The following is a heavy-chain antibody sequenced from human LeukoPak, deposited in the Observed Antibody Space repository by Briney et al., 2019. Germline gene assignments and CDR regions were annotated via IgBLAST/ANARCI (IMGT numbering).Heavy chain of an antibody. V-gene: IGHV3-73*01. CDR2: IRSKANSYAT. CDR3: TRSSIRYFDWSYSARGFDP. Sequence: GGSLRLSCAASGFTFSGSAMHWVRQASGKGLEWVGRIRSKANSYATAYAASVKGRFTISRDDSKNTAYLQMNSLKTEDTAVYYCTRSSIRYFDWSYSARGFDPWGQGTLVTVSS. CDR1: GFTFSGSA. D-gene: IGHD3-9*01. J-gene: IGHJ5*02.